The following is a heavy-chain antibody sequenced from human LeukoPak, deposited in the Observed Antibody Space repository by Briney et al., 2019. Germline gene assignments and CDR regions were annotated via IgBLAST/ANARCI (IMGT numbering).Heavy chain of an antibody. Sequence: PGGSLRLSCAASGFTFSSYWMSWVRQAPGKGLEWVANIKQDGSEKYYVDSVKGRFTISRDNAKNSLYLQMNSLRAEDTAVYYCARVRRYYDSSGETYYYYYYMDVWGKGTTVTVSS. CDR2: IKQDGSEK. V-gene: IGHV3-7*01. CDR1: GFTFSSYW. CDR3: ARVRRYYDSSGETYYYYYYMDV. D-gene: IGHD3-22*01. J-gene: IGHJ6*03.